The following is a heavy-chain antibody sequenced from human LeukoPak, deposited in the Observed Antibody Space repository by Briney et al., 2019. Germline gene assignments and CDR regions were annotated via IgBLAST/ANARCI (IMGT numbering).Heavy chain of an antibody. D-gene: IGHD5-24*01. CDR1: GGSISRGGYY. Sequence: PSQTLSLTCTVSGGSISRGGYYWSWIRQHPGKGLEWIGYIYYSGSTNCNPSLKSRVTISVDTSKNQFPLKLSSVTAADTAVYYCARARDGYVGTFDPWGQGTLVTVSS. CDR2: IYYSGST. V-gene: IGHV4-31*03. CDR3: ARARDGYVGTFDP. J-gene: IGHJ5*02.